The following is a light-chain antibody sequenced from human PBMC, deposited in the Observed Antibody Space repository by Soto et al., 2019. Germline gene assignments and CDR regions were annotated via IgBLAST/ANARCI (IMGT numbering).Light chain of an antibody. J-gene: IGLJ1*01. Sequence: QSVLTQPASVSGSPGQSVTISCSGSDIGNYNLVSWYHHLPGRAPKLLIFEVTMRPSGISDRLSGSKSASTASLTISGLQAEDEGDYYCASYAGSRTYVFGGGTKVTVL. CDR3: ASYAGSRTYV. CDR1: SDIGNYNL. V-gene: IGLV2-23*02. CDR2: EVT.